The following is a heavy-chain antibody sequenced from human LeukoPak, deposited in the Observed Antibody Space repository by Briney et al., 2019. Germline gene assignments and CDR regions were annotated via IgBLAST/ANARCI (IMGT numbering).Heavy chain of an antibody. D-gene: IGHD3-3*01. CDR3: ARVPYDFWSGYSNDAFDI. CDR1: GDSISSSRYY. Sequence: PSETLSLTCTVSGDSISSSRYYWGWIRQPPGKGLEWIGSIYYSGSTYYNPSLKSRVTISVDTSKNQFSLKLNSVTAADTAVYYCARVPYDFWSGYSNDAFDIWGQGTMVTVSS. V-gene: IGHV4-39*01. CDR2: IYYSGST. J-gene: IGHJ3*02.